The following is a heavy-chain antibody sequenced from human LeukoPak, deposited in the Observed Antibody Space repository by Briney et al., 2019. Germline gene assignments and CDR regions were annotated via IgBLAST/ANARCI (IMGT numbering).Heavy chain of an antibody. CDR1: GFTFSSYA. J-gene: IGHJ4*02. CDR3: AKPGVTMVRRVASNPDYFDY. Sequence: GGSLRLSCAASGFTFSSYAMSWVRQAPGKGLEWVSAISGSGGSTYYADSVKGRFTISRDNSKNTLYLQMNSLRAEDTAVYYCAKPGVTMVRRVASNPDYFDYWGQGTLVTVSS. CDR2: ISGSGGST. V-gene: IGHV3-23*01. D-gene: IGHD3-10*01.